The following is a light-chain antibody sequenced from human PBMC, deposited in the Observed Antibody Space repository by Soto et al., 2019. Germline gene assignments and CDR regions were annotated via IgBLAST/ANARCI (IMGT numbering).Light chain of an antibody. CDR1: QSVSNNY. V-gene: IGKV3-20*01. J-gene: IGKJ1*01. CDR3: QQYGSPGT. Sequence: IVLTQSPGTLSLSPGEISTLSFRASQSVSNNYLACYQQKPGQAPSLLIYGASNRATGTPDRFSGSGSGTDSTLTISRLEPEDFAVYYCQQYGSPGTFGQGTKVDI. CDR2: GAS.